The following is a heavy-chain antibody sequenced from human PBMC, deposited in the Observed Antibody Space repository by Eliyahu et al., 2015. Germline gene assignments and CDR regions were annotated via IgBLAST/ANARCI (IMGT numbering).Heavy chain of an antibody. J-gene: IGHJ4*02. D-gene: IGHD2-15*01. Sequence: EVQLVQSGAEVKKPGESLKISXKGXGYSFTXSXXXWVXQMPGKGLEWMGIIXPGDSDTRYSPSFQGQVTISADKSISTAYLQWSSLKASDTAMYYCAINHRYCSGGSCYTNFDYWGQGTLVTVSS. CDR2: IXPGDSDT. CDR3: AINHRYCSGGSCYTNFDY. CDR1: GYSFTXSX. V-gene: IGHV5-51*01.